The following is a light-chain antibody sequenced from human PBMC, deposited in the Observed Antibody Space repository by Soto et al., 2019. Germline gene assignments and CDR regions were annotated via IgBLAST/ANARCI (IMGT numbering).Light chain of an antibody. J-gene: IGKJ3*01. CDR2: GAS. CDR1: QSVSSSY. V-gene: IGKV3-20*01. Sequence: EIVLTQSPGTLSLSPGERATLSCRASQSVSSSYLAWYQQKPGQAPRLLIYGASSRATGIPDRFSGSGSGTDFPLTISRLGPEDFALYYCQQYGSSLFTFGPGTKVDIK. CDR3: QQYGSSLFT.